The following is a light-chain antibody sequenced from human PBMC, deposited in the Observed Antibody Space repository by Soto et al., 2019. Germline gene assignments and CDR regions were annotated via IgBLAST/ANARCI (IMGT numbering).Light chain of an antibody. V-gene: IGKV3-20*01. Sequence: EIVLTQSPGTLSLSPGERATLSCRASQSVSSSYLAWYQQKPGQAPRLLIYGASSRATGIPDRFSGSGSGTDFTLTIRRLEPEDFEVYYCQQYSSSPWTFGQGTKVEIK. J-gene: IGKJ1*01. CDR3: QQYSSSPWT. CDR1: QSVSSSY. CDR2: GAS.